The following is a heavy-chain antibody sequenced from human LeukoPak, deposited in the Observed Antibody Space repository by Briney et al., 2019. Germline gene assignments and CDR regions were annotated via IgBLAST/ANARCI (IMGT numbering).Heavy chain of an antibody. CDR1: GFTFISHC. Sequence: GSLRPSCAGSGFTFISHCIGWVRQTPGQGLEGGGHINQDGSQKYCVASVEGRFAISKDNAKNSLYLQMNSLRAEDTAIYYCARWRSQQSEFDLWGQGTLATISS. CDR2: INQDGSQK. J-gene: IGHJ4*02. V-gene: IGHV3-7*01. D-gene: IGHD3-3*01. CDR3: ARWRSQQSEFDL.